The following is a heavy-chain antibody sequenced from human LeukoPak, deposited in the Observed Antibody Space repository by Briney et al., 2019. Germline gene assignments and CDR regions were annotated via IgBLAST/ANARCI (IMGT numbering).Heavy chain of an antibody. CDR3: AKERDALYSSFDY. CDR2: ISGSDGST. Sequence: GGSLRLSCAASGFSFSSYIMNWVRQAPGKGLEWVSAISGSDGSTYYADSVKGRFTISRDNSKNTLYLQMNSLRAEGTAVYYCAKERDALYSSFDYWGQGPLVPVPS. CDR1: GFSFSSYI. V-gene: IGHV3-23*01. D-gene: IGHD6-19*01. J-gene: IGHJ4*02.